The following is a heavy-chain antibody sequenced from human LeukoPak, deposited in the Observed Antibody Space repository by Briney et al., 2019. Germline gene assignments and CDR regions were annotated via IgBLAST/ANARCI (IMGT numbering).Heavy chain of an antibody. V-gene: IGHV4-39*07. CDR1: GGSISGSSYY. Sequence: ASETLSLTCTVSGGSISGSSYYWGWIRQPPGKGLEWIGSIYYSGSTYYNPSLKSRVTISVDTSKNQFSLKLSSVTAADTAVYYCARYCSSTSCETNDAFDIWGQGTMVTVSS. J-gene: IGHJ3*02. CDR3: ARYCSSTSCETNDAFDI. CDR2: IYYSGST. D-gene: IGHD2-2*01.